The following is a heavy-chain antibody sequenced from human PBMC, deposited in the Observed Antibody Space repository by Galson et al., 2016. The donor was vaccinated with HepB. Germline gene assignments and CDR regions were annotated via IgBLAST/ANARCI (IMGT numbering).Heavy chain of an antibody. V-gene: IGHV2-70*11. CDR2: IDWDDDK. CDR3: ARIEYYYDSSGKYHGGYFDF. CDR1: GFSLSNSGMC. D-gene: IGHD3-22*01. J-gene: IGHJ4*02. Sequence: PALVKPTQTLTLTCTFSGFSLSNSGMCVSWIRRPPGKALEWLARIDWDDDKNYSTSLKTRLTISKDTSKNQVVLTMTNMDPVDTATYYCARIEYYYDSSGKYHGGYFDFWGQGTRVTVSS.